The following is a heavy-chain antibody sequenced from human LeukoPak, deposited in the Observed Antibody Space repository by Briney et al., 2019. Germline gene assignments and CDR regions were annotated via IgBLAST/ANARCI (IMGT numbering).Heavy chain of an antibody. Sequence: SETLSLTCAVSGGSISSGGYSWSWIRQPPGKGLEWVGYIYHSGSTYYNPSLKSRVTISVDRSKNQFSLKLSSVPAADTAVYYCARERVYCSGGSCYSDWFDPWGQGTLVTVSS. CDR3: ARERVYCSGGSCYSDWFDP. J-gene: IGHJ5*02. V-gene: IGHV4-30-2*01. D-gene: IGHD2-15*01. CDR1: GGSISSGGYS. CDR2: IYHSGST.